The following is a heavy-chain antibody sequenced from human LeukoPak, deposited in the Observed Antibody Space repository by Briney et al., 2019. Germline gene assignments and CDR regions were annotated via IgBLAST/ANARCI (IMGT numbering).Heavy chain of an antibody. Sequence: SETLSLTCTVSGGSISSYYWSWIRQPPGKGLEWIGYIYYSGSTNYNPSLKSRVTISVDTSKNQFSLKLSSVTAADTAVYYCARGYDFLYYYGMDVWGQGTTVTVSS. CDR3: ARGYDFLYYYGMDV. D-gene: IGHD3-3*01. V-gene: IGHV4-59*12. J-gene: IGHJ6*02. CDR1: GGSISSYY. CDR2: IYYSGST.